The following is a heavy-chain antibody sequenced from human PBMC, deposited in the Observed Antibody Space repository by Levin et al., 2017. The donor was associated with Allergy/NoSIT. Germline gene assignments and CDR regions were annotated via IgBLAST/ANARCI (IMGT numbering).Heavy chain of an antibody. CDR1: GFTFSSFA. D-gene: IGHD6-19*01. CDR2: ISRGGGST. Sequence: GGSLRLSCAASGFTFSSFAMNWVRQAPGTGLEWVSVISRGGGSTFYADSVKGRFTISRDNSKNTVYLQMNSLGTDDTAVYYCAKEAVAGTYYYGLDVWGQGTTVTVSS. V-gene: IGHV3-23*01. CDR3: AKEAVAGTYYYGLDV. J-gene: IGHJ6*02.